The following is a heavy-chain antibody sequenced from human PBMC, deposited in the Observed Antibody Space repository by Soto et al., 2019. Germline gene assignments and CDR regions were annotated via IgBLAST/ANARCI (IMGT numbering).Heavy chain of an antibody. J-gene: IGHJ4*02. D-gene: IGHD1-1*01. CDR1: GYTFTTYG. V-gene: IGHV1-18*01. CDR3: ARVRYGDY. CDR2: ISAHHDNT. Sequence: QVHLVQSGAEVRKPGASVKVSCKGSGYTFTTYGITWVRQAPGQGLEWMGWISAHHDNTNYAQKVQGRVTVTRDTSTSTAYMELRNLRSDDTAVYYCARVRYGDYWGQGALVTVSS.